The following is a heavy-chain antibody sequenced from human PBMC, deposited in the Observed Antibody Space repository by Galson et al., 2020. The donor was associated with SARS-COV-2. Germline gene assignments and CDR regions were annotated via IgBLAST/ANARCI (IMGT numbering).Heavy chain of an antibody. V-gene: IGHV4-4*02. CDR1: GGSISSSNW. J-gene: IGHJ3*02. CDR3: ARGREEDIVVVPAANDAFDI. Sequence: SETLSLTCAVSGGSISSSNWWSWVRQPPGTGLEWIGEIYHSGSTNYNPSLKSRVTISVDKSKNQFSLKLSSVTAADTAVYYCARGREEDIVVVPAANDAFDIWGQGTMVTVSS. D-gene: IGHD2-2*01. CDR2: IYHSGST.